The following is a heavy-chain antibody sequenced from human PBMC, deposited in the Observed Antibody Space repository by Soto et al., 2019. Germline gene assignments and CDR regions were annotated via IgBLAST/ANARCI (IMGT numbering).Heavy chain of an antibody. J-gene: IGHJ6*03. V-gene: IGHV1-8*01. CDR2: MNPNSGNT. CDR1: GYTFTSYD. D-gene: IGHD4-17*01. Sequence: QVQLVQSGAEVKKPGASVKVSCKASGYTFTSYDINWVRQATGQGLEWMGWMNPNSGNTGYAQKFQGRVTMTRNTSISTAYMELSSLRSEDSAVYYCASGNDYGDYGPAYYYYYMDVWGKGTTVAVSS. CDR3: ASGNDYGDYGPAYYYYYMDV.